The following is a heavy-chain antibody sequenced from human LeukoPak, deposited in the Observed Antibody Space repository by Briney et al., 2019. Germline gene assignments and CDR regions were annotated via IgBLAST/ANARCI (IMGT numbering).Heavy chain of an antibody. J-gene: IGHJ4*02. D-gene: IGHD3-3*01. CDR2: ISYDGSNK. CDR3: AKDQGYDFWSGYESNKYYFDY. Sequence: GGSLRLSCAASGFTFSSYGMHWVRQAPGKGLEWVAVISYDGSNKYYADSVKGRFTISRDNSKDTLYLQMNSLRAEDTAVYYCAKDQGYDFWSGYESNKYYFDYWGQGTLVTVSS. CDR1: GFTFSSYG. V-gene: IGHV3-30*18.